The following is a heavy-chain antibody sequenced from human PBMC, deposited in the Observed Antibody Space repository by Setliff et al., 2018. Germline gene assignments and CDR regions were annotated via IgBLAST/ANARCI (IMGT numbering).Heavy chain of an antibody. J-gene: IGHJ4*02. CDR2: MNPNSGGT. D-gene: IGHD6-19*01. V-gene: IGHV1-2*02. CDR3: VRSSAPQVVLAADFDF. CDR1: GYTFTAHY. Sequence: ASVKVSCKASGYTFTAHYIHWVRQAPGQGLEWMGWMNPNSGGTTYAQVRDRVTMTIDTSATTVYMELQSLRSDDTAVYYCVRSSAPQVVLAADFDFWGQGTPVTVSS.